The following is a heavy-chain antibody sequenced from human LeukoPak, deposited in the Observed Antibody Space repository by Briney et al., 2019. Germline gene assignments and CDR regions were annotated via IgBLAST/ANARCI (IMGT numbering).Heavy chain of an antibody. V-gene: IGHV3-23*01. D-gene: IGHD3-3*01. Sequence: SGGSLRLSCVASGFTFTKCAMSWIRQAPGKGLEWVAIITATGDTAYYADSVKGRFTISRDNSKNTLYLQMNSLRAEDTAVYYCANILRFLEWSDYWGQGTLVTVSS. CDR1: GFTFTKCA. J-gene: IGHJ4*02. CDR2: ITATGDTA. CDR3: ANILRFLEWSDY.